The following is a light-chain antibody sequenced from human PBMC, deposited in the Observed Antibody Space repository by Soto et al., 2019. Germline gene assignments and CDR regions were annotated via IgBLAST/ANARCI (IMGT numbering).Light chain of an antibody. V-gene: IGKV3-11*01. CDR2: DAS. J-gene: IGKJ3*01. CDR3: QQRSYPPFT. CDR1: QSVSSY. Sequence: EIVLTQSPATLSLSPGERATLSCRASQSVSSYLAWYQQKPGQAPRLLIYDASNRATGIPARFSGSGSGTDFTLSISSVETADFAVYYCQQRSYPPFTFGPGTKVDNK.